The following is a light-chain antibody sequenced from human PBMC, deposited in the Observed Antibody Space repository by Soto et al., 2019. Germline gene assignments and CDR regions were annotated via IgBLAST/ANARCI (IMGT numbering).Light chain of an antibody. CDR3: MQGTHWPIT. V-gene: IGKV2-30*01. CDR2: KVS. J-gene: IGKJ5*01. Sequence: DVVMTQAPLSLPVAPGQPASISCKSSQSLVYSDGNTYLSWFHQRPGQSPRRLIYKVSNRDSGVPDRFSGSGSGTDFALKISRVEAEDVGVYYCMQGTHWPITFGQGTRLEIK. CDR1: QSLVYSDGNTY.